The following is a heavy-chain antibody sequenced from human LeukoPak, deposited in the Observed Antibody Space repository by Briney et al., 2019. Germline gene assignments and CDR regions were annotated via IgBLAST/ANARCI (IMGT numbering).Heavy chain of an antibody. J-gene: IGHJ5*02. CDR1: GYTFTSYD. D-gene: IGHD3-10*01. Sequence: ASVKVSCKASGYTFTSYDINWVRQATGQGLEWMGWMNPNSGNTGYAQKFQGRVTMTRNTSISTAYMELSSPRSEDTAVYYCARGARKRLLLWFGESRNWFDPWGQGTLVTVSS. CDR3: ARGARKRLLLWFGESRNWFDP. CDR2: MNPNSGNT. V-gene: IGHV1-8*01.